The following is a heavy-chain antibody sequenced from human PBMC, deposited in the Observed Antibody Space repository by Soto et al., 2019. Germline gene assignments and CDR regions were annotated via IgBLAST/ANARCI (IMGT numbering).Heavy chain of an antibody. CDR1: GFTVSSNY. CDR2: IYSGGST. J-gene: IGHJ6*02. V-gene: IGHV3-53*01. CDR3: AREEAVAGTSYGMDV. Sequence: GGSLRLSCAASGFTVSSNYMSWVRQAPGKGLEWVSVIYSGGSTYYADSVKGRFTISRDNSKNTLYLQMNSLRAEDTAVYYCAREEAVAGTSYGMDVWGQGTTVTVSS. D-gene: IGHD6-19*01.